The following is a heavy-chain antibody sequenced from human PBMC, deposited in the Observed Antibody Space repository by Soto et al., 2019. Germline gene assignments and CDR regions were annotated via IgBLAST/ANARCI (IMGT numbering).Heavy chain of an antibody. CDR2: INPSGEST. J-gene: IGHJ4*02. CDR1: GYTFISDY. CDR3: ATRSGTASGDFHI. V-gene: IGHV1-46*03. D-gene: IGHD1-26*01. Sequence: QVQLVQSGAEVKKPGASVKVSCKPSGYTFISDYVHWVRQAPGQVLEWVGRINPSGESTTYAQQSQGRVPMPTDTSTSTVYMEVSSLRSEDTAVYYCATRSGTASGDFHIWGQGTLVTVSS.